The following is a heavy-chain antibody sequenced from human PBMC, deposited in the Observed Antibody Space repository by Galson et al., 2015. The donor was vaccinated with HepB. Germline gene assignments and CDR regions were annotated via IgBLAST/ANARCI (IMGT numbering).Heavy chain of an antibody. Sequence: SLRLSCAASGFTVSSNYMSWVRQAPGKGLEWVSVIYSGAGAYYADSVKGRFTISRDTSKNTLYLQMNSLRAEDTAVYYCASYDFWSGYSFDCWGQGTLVTVSS. V-gene: IGHV3-53*01. D-gene: IGHD3-3*01. J-gene: IGHJ4*02. CDR3: ASYDFWSGYSFDC. CDR2: IYSGAGA. CDR1: GFTVSSNY.